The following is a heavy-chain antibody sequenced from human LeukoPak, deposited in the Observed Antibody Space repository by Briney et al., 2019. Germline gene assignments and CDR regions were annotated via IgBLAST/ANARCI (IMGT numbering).Heavy chain of an antibody. CDR3: ARQVVAVAGTGYFDY. D-gene: IGHD6-19*01. CDR2: IYYSGST. CDR1: GGSIRSSSYY. J-gene: IGHJ4*02. Sequence: SDTLSLTCTVSGGSIRSSSYYWGWIRQPPGKGLEWIESIYYSGSTYYNASLKSRGTISVDTSKNQFSLKLNSVTAADTAVYFCARQVVAVAGTGYFDYWGQGTLVTVSS. V-gene: IGHV4-39*01.